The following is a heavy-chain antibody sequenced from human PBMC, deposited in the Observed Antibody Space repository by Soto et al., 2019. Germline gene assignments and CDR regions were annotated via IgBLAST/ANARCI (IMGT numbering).Heavy chain of an antibody. CDR2: IYWDDDK. J-gene: IGHJ6*01. D-gene: IGHD6-25*01. CDR3: AHSAARPYYYYYGMDV. CDR1: GFSLSTSGVG. Sequence: QITLKESGPTLVKPTQTLTLTCTFSGFSLSTSGVGVGWIRQPPGKALEWLALIYWDDDKRYSPSLKSRLTNTKDPSKNQVFLTMTDMDPLDTATYYCAHSAARPYYYYYGMDVRGQGTTVTVSS. V-gene: IGHV2-5*02.